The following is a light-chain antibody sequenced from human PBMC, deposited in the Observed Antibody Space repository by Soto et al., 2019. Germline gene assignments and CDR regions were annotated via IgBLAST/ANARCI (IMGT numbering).Light chain of an antibody. CDR1: SSDVGAYKY. Sequence: QSALTQPPSASGSPGQSVTLSCTGTSSDVGAYKYVSWYQQYLGKAPKLMIYEVTKRPSGVPDRFSGSKSGNTASLPVSGLQAEDEADYYCTSYVGNDIWVFGGGTKLTVL. J-gene: IGLJ3*02. CDR3: TSYVGNDIWV. V-gene: IGLV2-8*01. CDR2: EVT.